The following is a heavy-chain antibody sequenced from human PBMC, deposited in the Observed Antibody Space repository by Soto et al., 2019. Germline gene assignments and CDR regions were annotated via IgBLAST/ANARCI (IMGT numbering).Heavy chain of an antibody. J-gene: IGHJ5*02. V-gene: IGHV3-23*01. CDR3: VKGSVWTWFDP. D-gene: IGHD2-21*01. CDR2: ISGSAGVA. Sequence: LRLSSAASGFLISANAMSWVRQAPGGGLEWVSTISGSAGVAFYADSVRGRFIISRDISKNTLYLQLSTLRADDMARYYCVKGSVWTWFDPWGQGILVTVSS. CDR1: GFLISANA.